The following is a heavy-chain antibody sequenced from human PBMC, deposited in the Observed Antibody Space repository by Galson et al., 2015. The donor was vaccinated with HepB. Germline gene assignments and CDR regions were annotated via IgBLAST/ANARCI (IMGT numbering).Heavy chain of an antibody. CDR1: GGSISSGGYY. D-gene: IGHD6-19*01. CDR3: ARAYSSGWYDAFDI. V-gene: IGHV4-31*03. J-gene: IGHJ3*02. CDR2: IYYSGST. Sequence: TLSLTCTVSGGSISSGGYYWSWIRQHPGKGLEWIGYIYYSGSTYYNPSLKSRVTISVDTSKNQFSLKLSSVTAADTAVYYCARAYSSGWYDAFDIWGQGTMVTVSS.